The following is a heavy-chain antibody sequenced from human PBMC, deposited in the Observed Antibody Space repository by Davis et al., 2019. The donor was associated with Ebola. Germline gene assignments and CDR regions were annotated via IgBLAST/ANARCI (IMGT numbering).Heavy chain of an antibody. CDR1: GFTFSSYA. D-gene: IGHD6-19*01. CDR2: ISGSGGST. CDR3: AREQQWLVVYFDY. V-gene: IGHV3-23*01. J-gene: IGHJ4*02. Sequence: GESLKISCAASGFTFSSYAMSWVRQAPGKGLEWVSAISGSGGSTYYAGSVKGRFTISRDNAKNSLYLQMNSLRDEDTAVYYCAREQQWLVVYFDYWGQGTLVTVSS.